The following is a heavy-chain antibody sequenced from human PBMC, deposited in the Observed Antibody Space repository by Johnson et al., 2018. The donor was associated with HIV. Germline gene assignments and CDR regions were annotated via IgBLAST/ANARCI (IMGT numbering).Heavy chain of an antibody. CDR3: AREAGARMVGDAFDI. D-gene: IGHD1-14*01. J-gene: IGHJ3*02. Sequence: VQLVESGGGLVKPGGSLRLSCAASGFTFSNAWMSWVRQAPGKGLEWVGRIKSKTDGGTTDYAAPVKGRFTISRDDSKNTRYRQMNSLRAEDTAVYYCAREAGARMVGDAFDIWGQGTMVTVSS. CDR2: IKSKTDGGTT. CDR1: GFTFSNAW. V-gene: IGHV3-15*01.